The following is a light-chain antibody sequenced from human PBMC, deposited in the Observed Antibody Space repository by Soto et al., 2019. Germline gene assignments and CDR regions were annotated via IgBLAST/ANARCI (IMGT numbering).Light chain of an antibody. J-gene: IGKJ2*03. Sequence: IELTQSPCSLSVSPGDRVTLSCRASQTVGSCYLAWYQQKPGQAPRLLIYGASSSATGIPDRFSGSGSGTDLTLTITRLEPEDFAVYYCLQYCNSPRYSFGQGTKLEIK. CDR2: GAS. CDR3: LQYCNSPRYS. V-gene: IGKV3-20*01. CDR1: QTVGSCY.